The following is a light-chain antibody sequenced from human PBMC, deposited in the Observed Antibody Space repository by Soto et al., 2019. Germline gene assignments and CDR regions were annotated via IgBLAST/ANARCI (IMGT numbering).Light chain of an antibody. CDR3: SSYTGSFTYV. Sequence: QSALTQPASVSGSPGQSITISCTGTSSDVGGYNYVSWYQQHPGKAPKLIIYEVTNRPSGVSNRFSGSKSGNTASLTISGLQAEDETEYYCSSYTGSFTYVFGTGTKLTVL. CDR1: SSDVGGYNY. CDR2: EVT. J-gene: IGLJ1*01. V-gene: IGLV2-14*01.